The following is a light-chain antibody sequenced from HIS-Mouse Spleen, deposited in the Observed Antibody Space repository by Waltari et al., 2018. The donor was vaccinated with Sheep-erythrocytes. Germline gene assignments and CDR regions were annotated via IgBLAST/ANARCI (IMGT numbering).Light chain of an antibody. Sequence: QSALTQPASVSGSPGQSITISCTGTSSDVGSYNLFSWYQQHPGKAPKLMIYEGSKRPSGIPERFSGSNSGNTATLTISGTQAMDEADYYCQAWDSSTAWVFGGGTKLTVL. J-gene: IGLJ3*02. CDR2: EGS. CDR3: QAWDSSTAWV. CDR1: SSDVGSYNL. V-gene: IGLV2-14*02.